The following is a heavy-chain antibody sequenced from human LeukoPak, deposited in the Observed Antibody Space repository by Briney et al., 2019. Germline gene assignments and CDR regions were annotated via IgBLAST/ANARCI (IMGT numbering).Heavy chain of an antibody. CDR1: GYTFTSYG. J-gene: IGHJ5*02. V-gene: IGHV1-18*01. Sequence: ASVKVSCKASGYTFTSYGISWVRQAPGQGLEWMGWISAYNGNTNYAQKLQGGVTMTTDTSTSTAYMELRSLRSDDTAVYYCAREHDGLAAAGTVFDPWGQGTLVTVSS. CDR2: ISAYNGNT. CDR3: AREHDGLAAAGTVFDP. D-gene: IGHD6-13*01.